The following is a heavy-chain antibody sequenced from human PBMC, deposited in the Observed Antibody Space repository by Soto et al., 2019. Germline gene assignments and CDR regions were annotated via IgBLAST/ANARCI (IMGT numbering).Heavy chain of an antibody. CDR2: ISWDGGST. CDR3: AKDITSKWELLQETRYYYYYYGMDV. CDR1: GFTFDDYT. J-gene: IGHJ6*02. V-gene: IGHV3-43*01. Sequence: GGSLRLSCAASGFTFDDYTMHWVRQAPGKGLEWVSLISWDGGSTYYADSVKGRFTISRHNSKNSLYLQMNSLRTEDTALYYCAKDITSKWELLQETRYYYYYYGMDVWGQGTTVTVSS. D-gene: IGHD1-26*01.